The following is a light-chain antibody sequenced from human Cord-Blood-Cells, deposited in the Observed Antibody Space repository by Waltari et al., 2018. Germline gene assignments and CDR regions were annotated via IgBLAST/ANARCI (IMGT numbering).Light chain of an antibody. CDR3: MQALQTPLT. CDR1: QSLLHSNGYNY. Sequence: DILMTQSPLSLPVTPGEPASISCRSSQSLLHSNGYNYLDWYLQKTGQSPQLLIYLGSNRASGVPDRFSGSGSGTDFTLKISRVEAEDVGVYYCMQALQTPLTFGGGTKVEIK. J-gene: IGKJ4*01. V-gene: IGKV2-28*01. CDR2: LGS.